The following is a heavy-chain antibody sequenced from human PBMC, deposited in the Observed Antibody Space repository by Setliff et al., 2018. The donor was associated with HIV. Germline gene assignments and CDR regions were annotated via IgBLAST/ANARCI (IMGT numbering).Heavy chain of an antibody. D-gene: IGHD3-9*01. CDR2: INPNTGDT. Sequence: GASVKVSCKASGYTFTGYFIHWVRQAPGQGLEWMGRINPNTGDTNYAQKFQDRVTMTRDTSINTAYMELSKLRSDDTAVYYCAREYDVLTGYYISAFDIWGPGTMVTVSS. J-gene: IGHJ3*02. CDR3: AREYDVLTGYYISAFDI. V-gene: IGHV1-2*06. CDR1: GYTFTGYF.